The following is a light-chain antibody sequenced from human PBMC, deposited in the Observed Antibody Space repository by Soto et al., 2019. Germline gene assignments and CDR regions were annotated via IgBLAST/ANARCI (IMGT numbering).Light chain of an antibody. V-gene: IGKV1-5*01. CDR1: QSVSGW. CDR3: QQYYSYRWT. CDR2: AAS. Sequence: DIQMTQSPSTLSTSVGDTVTVTCRASQSVSGWLAWYQQKPGEAPKLLIYAASTLQSGVPSRFSGSGSGTDFTLTISCLQSEDFATYYCQQYYSYRWTFGQGTKVDI. J-gene: IGKJ1*01.